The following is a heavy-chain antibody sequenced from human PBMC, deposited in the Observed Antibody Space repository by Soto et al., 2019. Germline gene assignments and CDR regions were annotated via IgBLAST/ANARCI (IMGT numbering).Heavy chain of an antibody. CDR1: GYTFTSYG. V-gene: IGHV1-18*04. Sequence: GAAVKVPCKASGYTFTSYGIRLGRQAPGQGHEWMGWISAYNGNKNYAQKHQGRVTMTTDTSSGKAYKELRSLRSDDTAVYYCARDKGIYDYVWGSYRYHDAFDIWGQGTMVTVSS. CDR3: ARDKGIYDYVWGSYRYHDAFDI. CDR2: ISAYNGNK. J-gene: IGHJ3*02. D-gene: IGHD3-16*02.